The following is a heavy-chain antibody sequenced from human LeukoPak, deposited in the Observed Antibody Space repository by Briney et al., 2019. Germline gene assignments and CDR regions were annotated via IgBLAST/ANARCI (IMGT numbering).Heavy chain of an antibody. D-gene: IGHD6-19*01. J-gene: IGHJ4*02. CDR1: GGSISNYC. CDR3: ARASSSAWYADY. Sequence: PSETLSLTCTVSGGSISNYCWSWIRQAPGKGLEWIGYMYYSGATNYNPSLKSRVTTSVDTAKNQFSLRLSSVTAADTAVYYCARASSSAWYADYWGQGTLVIVSS. CDR2: MYYSGAT. V-gene: IGHV4-59*01.